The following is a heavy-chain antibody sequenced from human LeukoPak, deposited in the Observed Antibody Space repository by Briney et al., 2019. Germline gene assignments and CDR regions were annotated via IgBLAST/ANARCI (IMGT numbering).Heavy chain of an antibody. CDR2: ISGSGGST. CDR3: AKGQENYYETTGNWDS. V-gene: IGHV3-23*01. CDR1: GFTFSNYA. D-gene: IGHD3-22*01. J-gene: IGHJ4*02. Sequence: GGSLRLSCVASGFTFSNYAMSWVRQTPGKGLEWVSAISGSGGSTYYADAVKGRFTISRDNSQNTVFLHMNRLRVEDTAVYFCAKGQENYYETTGNWDSWGQGTLVTVSS.